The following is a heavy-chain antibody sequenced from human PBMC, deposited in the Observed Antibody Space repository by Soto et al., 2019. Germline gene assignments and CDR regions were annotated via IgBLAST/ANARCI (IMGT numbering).Heavy chain of an antibody. CDR1: GGSFSGYY. CDR2: INHSGST. Sequence: PSETLSLTCAVYGGSFSGYYWGWIRQPPGKGLEWIGEINHSGSTSYNPSLKSRVTISVDTSKNQFSLKLSSVTAADTAVYYCARPFYDFWSGLLYNWFDPWGQGTLVTVS. V-gene: IGHV4-34*01. J-gene: IGHJ5*02. D-gene: IGHD3-3*01. CDR3: ARPFYDFWSGLLYNWFDP.